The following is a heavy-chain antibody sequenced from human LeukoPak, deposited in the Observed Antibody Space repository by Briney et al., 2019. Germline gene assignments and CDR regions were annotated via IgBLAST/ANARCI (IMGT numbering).Heavy chain of an antibody. D-gene: IGHD6-13*01. V-gene: IGHV1-46*01. CDR1: GCTFTSDY. CDR3: ARDGSSRSSATSDYYYYGMDV. J-gene: IGHJ6*02. CDR2: INPSGGST. Sequence: ASVKVSCKASGCTFTSDYMHWVRQAPGQGLEWVGIINPSGGSTSYAQKFQGRVTMTRGTSTSTVYMELSSLRSEDTAVYYCARDGSSRSSATSDYYYYGMDVWGQGTTVTVSS.